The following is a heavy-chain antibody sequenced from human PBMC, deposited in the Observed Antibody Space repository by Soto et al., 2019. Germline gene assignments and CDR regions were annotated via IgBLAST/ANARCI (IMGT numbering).Heavy chain of an antibody. Sequence: SETLSLTCTVSGGSISSGGYYWSWIRQHPGKGLEWIGYIYYSGSTYYNPSLKSRVTISVDTSKNQFSLKLSSVTAADTAVYYCARGPITGTSPFDYWGQGTLVTVSS. CDR3: ARGPITGTSPFDY. V-gene: IGHV4-31*03. D-gene: IGHD1-20*01. J-gene: IGHJ4*02. CDR2: IYYSGST. CDR1: GGSISSGGYY.